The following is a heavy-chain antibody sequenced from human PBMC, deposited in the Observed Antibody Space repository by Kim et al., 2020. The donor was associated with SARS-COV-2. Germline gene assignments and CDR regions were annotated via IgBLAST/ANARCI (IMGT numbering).Heavy chain of an antibody. CDR1: GGSISSYY. CDR3: ARQSARCSGYVSAFDI. V-gene: IGHV4-59*08. Sequence: SETLSLTCTVSGGSISSYYWSWIRQPPGKGLEWIGYIYYSGSTNYNPSLKSRVTISVDTSKNQFSLKLSSVTAADTAVYYCARQSARCSGYVSAFDIWGQGTMVTVSS. D-gene: IGHD5-12*01. J-gene: IGHJ3*02. CDR2: IYYSGST.